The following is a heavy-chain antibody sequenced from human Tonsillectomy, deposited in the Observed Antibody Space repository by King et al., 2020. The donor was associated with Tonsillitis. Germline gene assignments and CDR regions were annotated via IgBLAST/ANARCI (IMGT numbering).Heavy chain of an antibody. CDR3: ASSYGGXDCYSADAXXXFXL. Sequence: LQLQESGPGLVKPSETLSLTCTVSGGSISTHYWSWIRQSPGKGLEWIGYMYHSGSTNYNPSLKGRVTISPDTAKNQLSLKLDSVTPADTAVYYCASSYGGXDCYSADAXXXFXLWGRGTXVTXS. D-gene: IGHD2-21*02. V-gene: IGHV4-59*11. CDR1: GGSISTHY. CDR2: MYHSGST. J-gene: IGHJ2*01.